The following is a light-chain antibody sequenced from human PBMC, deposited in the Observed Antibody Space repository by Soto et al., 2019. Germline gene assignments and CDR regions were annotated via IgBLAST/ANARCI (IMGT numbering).Light chain of an antibody. Sequence: DIQMTQSPSSLSASVGARVTITCRASQDISNYLAWYQQKPGKVPKLLIYAASTLQSGVPSRFSGSGSGTDFTLTISSLQPEDVATYYCQKYNSAPRTFGGGTKVEIK. CDR3: QKYNSAPRT. CDR1: QDISNY. J-gene: IGKJ4*01. CDR2: AAS. V-gene: IGKV1-27*01.